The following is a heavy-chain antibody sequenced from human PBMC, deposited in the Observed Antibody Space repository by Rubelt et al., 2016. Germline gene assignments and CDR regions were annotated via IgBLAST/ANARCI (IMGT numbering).Heavy chain of an antibody. CDR1: GYTFTSYG. CDR3: ASTIDYYYDSRNWFDP. V-gene: IGHV1-2*02. CDR2: INPNSGGT. J-gene: IGHJ5*02. Sequence: QVQLVQSGAEVKKPGASVKVSCKASGYTFTSYGISWVRQAPGQGLEWMGWINPNSGGTNYAQKFQGRVTMTRDTSISTAYMELSRLRADDTAVYYCASTIDYYYDSRNWFDPWGQGTLVTVSS. D-gene: IGHD3-22*01.